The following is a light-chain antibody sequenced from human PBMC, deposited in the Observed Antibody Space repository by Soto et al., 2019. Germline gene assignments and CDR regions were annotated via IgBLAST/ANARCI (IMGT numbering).Light chain of an antibody. Sequence: QSALAQPASVSGSPGQSITIYCTATSSDIDTDKYVSWYQQHPGKAPKLMIFEVTNRPSGVSNRFSGSKSANTASLIISGLQAEDEANYYCGSYTTSSTLVFGGGTKLTVL. CDR2: EVT. CDR3: GSYTTSSTLV. J-gene: IGLJ3*02. CDR1: SSDIDTDKY. V-gene: IGLV2-14*01.